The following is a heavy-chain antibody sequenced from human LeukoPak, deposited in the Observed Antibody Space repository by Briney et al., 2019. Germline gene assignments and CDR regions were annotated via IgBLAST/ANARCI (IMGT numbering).Heavy chain of an antibody. Sequence: ASVKVSCKASGYTFTSYNINWLRQATGQGLEWMGWMNPNSGNTGYAQKFQGRVTMTRNTSISTAYMELSSLRSEDMAVYYCARERGAAGGIDYWGQGTLVTVSS. CDR3: ARERGAAGGIDY. J-gene: IGHJ4*02. D-gene: IGHD6-13*01. V-gene: IGHV1-8*01. CDR2: MNPNSGNT. CDR1: GYTFTSYN.